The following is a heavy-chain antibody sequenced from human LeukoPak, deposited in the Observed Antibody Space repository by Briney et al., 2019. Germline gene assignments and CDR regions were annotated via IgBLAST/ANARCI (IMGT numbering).Heavy chain of an antibody. CDR3: ARDLSEPHWYSSGWSLDV. CDR2: ISYDGSNK. D-gene: IGHD6-19*01. J-gene: IGHJ6*02. CDR1: GFTFSSYA. V-gene: IGHV3-30-3*01. Sequence: GGSLRLSCAASGFTFSSYAMHWVRQAPGKGLEWVAVISYDGSNKYYADSVKGRFTISRDNAKKSLYLQMNSLRAEDTALYYCARDLSEPHWYSSGWSLDVWGQGTTVTVSS.